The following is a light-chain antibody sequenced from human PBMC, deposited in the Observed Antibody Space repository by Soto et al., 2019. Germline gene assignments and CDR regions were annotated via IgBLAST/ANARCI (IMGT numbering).Light chain of an antibody. CDR3: QQYGSSPQT. V-gene: IGKV3-20*01. CDR2: GAS. Sequence: EIVMTQSPATLSVSPVERATLSCRASQSVSSNLAWYQQKPGQAPRLLIYGASSRATGIPDRFSGSGSGTDFTLTISRLEPEDFAVYYCQQYGSSPQTFGQGTRWIS. J-gene: IGKJ1*01. CDR1: QSVSSN.